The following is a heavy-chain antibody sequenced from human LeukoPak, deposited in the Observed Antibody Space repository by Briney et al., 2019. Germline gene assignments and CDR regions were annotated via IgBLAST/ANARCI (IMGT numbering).Heavy chain of an antibody. CDR1: GYSFTSHW. V-gene: IGHV5-51*01. D-gene: IGHD1-26*01. CDR2: FYPGDSDV. Sequence: GESLKISCKGSGYSFTSHWIGWVRQVPGKGLEWIGIFYPGDSDVKYNPSFQGQVTMSGDKSINTAYLEWSTLKASDTAMYYCARLMEWELLLLDFWGQGTLVTVSS. J-gene: IGHJ4*02. CDR3: ARLMEWELLLLDF.